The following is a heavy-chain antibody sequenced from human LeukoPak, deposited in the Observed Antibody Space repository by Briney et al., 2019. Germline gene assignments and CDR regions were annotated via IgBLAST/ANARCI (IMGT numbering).Heavy chain of an antibody. CDR3: ASQRGFCGGDCYMALFGY. CDR2: ISGSGGST. J-gene: IGHJ4*02. Sequence: QPGGSLRLSCAASGFTFSSYAMSWVRQAPGKGLEWVSAISGSGGSTYYADSVKGRFTISRDNSKNTLYLQMNSLRAEDTAVYYCASQRGFCGGDCYMALFGYWGQGTLVTVSS. V-gene: IGHV3-23*01. CDR1: GFTFSSYA. D-gene: IGHD2-21*02.